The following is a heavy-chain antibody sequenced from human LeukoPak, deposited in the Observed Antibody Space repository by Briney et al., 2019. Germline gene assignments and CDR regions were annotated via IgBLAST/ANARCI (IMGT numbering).Heavy chain of an antibody. V-gene: IGHV4-59*01. CDR3: KKKTAYDILTGYYSGWYFDL. Sequence: PSETLSLTCTVYGGSISSYYWSWIRQPPGEGLEWIGYIYYSGSTNYNPSLKSRVTISVDTSKNQCSLKLSSVTAADTAVFFFKKKTAYDILTGYYSGWYFDLWGRGTLVTVSS. D-gene: IGHD3-9*01. J-gene: IGHJ2*01. CDR1: GGSISSYY. CDR2: IYYSGST.